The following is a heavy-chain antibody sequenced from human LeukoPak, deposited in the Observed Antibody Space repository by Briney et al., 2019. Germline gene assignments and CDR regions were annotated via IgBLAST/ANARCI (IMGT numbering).Heavy chain of an antibody. D-gene: IGHD3-10*01. CDR1: GYTLTELS. V-gene: IGHV1-24*01. Sequence: ASVKVSCKVSGYTLTELSMHWVRQAPGKGLEWMGGFDPEDGETIYAQKFQGRVTMTTDTSTSTAYMELRSLRSDDTAVYYCARDGDDGLRFITMVRGAYSNFDYWGQGTLVTVSS. CDR2: FDPEDGET. CDR3: ARDGDDGLRFITMVRGAYSNFDY. J-gene: IGHJ4*02.